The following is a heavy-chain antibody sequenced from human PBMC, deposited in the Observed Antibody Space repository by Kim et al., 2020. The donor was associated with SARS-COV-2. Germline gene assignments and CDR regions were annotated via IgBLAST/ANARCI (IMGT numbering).Heavy chain of an antibody. CDR3: ARHRSMTNFDY. J-gene: IGHJ4*02. V-gene: IGHV4-39*01. D-gene: IGHD6-6*01. Sequence: TYYNPSLKSRVTISVDTSKNQFSLKLRSVTAADTAVYYCARHRSMTNFDYWGQGTLVTVSS. CDR2: T.